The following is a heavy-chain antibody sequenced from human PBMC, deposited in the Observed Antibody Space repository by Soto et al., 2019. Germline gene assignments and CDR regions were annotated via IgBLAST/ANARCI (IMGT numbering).Heavy chain of an antibody. D-gene: IGHD2-15*01. CDR1: GGTXSSYA. CDR2: IIPIFGTA. Sequence: GASVKVXCKASGGTXSSYAISWVRQAPGQRLEWMGGIIPIFGTANYAQKFQGRVTITADESTSTAYMELSSLRSEDTAVYYCARESRYCSGGSCYFLTGIDYWGQGTLVTVSS. CDR3: ARESRYCSGGSCYFLTGIDY. V-gene: IGHV1-69*13. J-gene: IGHJ4*02.